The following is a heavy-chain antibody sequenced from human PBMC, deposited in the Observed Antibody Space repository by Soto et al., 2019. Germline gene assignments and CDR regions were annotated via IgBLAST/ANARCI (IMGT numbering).Heavy chain of an antibody. CDR3: ARDRSVAVAGMDYYYGMDV. Sequence: QVQLVQSGAEVKKPGSSVKVSCKASGGTFSSYTISWVRQAPGQGLEWMGRIIPILGIANYAQKFQGRVTITADKSTSTAYMELSSLRSEDTAVYYCARDRSVAVAGMDYYYGMDVWGQGTTVTVSS. CDR1: GGTFSSYT. D-gene: IGHD6-19*01. V-gene: IGHV1-69*08. J-gene: IGHJ6*02. CDR2: IIPILGIA.